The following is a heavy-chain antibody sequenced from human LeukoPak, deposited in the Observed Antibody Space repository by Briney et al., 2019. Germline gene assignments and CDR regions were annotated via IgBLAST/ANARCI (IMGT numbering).Heavy chain of an antibody. J-gene: IGHJ5*01. CDR1: GYSISSGYY. D-gene: IGHD3-22*01. CDR2: IYHSGST. CDR3: AKDSSGYYHGNWFDS. V-gene: IGHV4-38-2*01. Sequence: PSETLSLTCAVSGYSISSGYYCGWIRQPPGKGLEWIGSIYHSGSTYYNPSLKSRVTISVDTSKNQFSLKLSSVTAADTAVYYCAKDSSGYYHGNWFDSWGQGTLVTVSS.